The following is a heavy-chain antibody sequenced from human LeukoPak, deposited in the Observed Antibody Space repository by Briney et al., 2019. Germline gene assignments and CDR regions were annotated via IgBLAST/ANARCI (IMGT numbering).Heavy chain of an antibody. D-gene: IGHD6-6*01. CDR2: IRYDGSNK. J-gene: IGHJ5*02. Sequence: GGSLRLSCAASGFTFSSYGMHWVRQAPGKGLEWVAFIRYDGSNKYYADSVKGRFTISRDNSKNTPYLQMNSLRAEDTAVYYCARERYSSSSVSTWGQGTLVTVSS. CDR1: GFTFSSYG. CDR3: ARERYSSSSVST. V-gene: IGHV3-30*02.